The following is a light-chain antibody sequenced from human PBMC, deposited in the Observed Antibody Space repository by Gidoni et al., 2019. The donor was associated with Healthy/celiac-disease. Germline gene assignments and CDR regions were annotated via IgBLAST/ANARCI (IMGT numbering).Light chain of an antibody. J-gene: IGKJ1*01. V-gene: IGKV4-1*01. Sequence: DIVMTQSPDSLAVSLGERATINCKSSQSVLYSSNNKNYLAWYQQKPGQPPKLLIYWASTRESGVPDRFSGSGSGTDFTLTISILQAEDVAVYYCQQYYSTPWTFSQXTKVEIK. CDR1: QSVLYSSNNKNY. CDR2: WAS. CDR3: QQYYSTPWT.